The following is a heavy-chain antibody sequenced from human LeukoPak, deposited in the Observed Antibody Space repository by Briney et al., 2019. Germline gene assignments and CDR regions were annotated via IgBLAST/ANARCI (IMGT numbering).Heavy chain of an antibody. CDR1: GGSISSYY. V-gene: IGHV4-59*08. Sequence: SETLSLTCTVSGGSISSYYWSWIRQPPGKELEWLGYIYYSGSTSYNPSLKGRVTMSVDTSKNQFSLKLSSVTAADTAVYYCARRSTGDSFPYWGQGTLVTVSS. D-gene: IGHD3-16*01. CDR2: IYYSGST. CDR3: ARRSTGDSFPY. J-gene: IGHJ4*02.